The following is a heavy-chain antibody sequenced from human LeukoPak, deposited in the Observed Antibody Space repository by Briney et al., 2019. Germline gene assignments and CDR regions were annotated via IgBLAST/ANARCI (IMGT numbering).Heavy chain of an antibody. J-gene: IGHJ5*02. CDR3: TTEFLDP. Sequence: PGGSLRLSCAASGFTFSGSAMHWVRQASGKGLQWVGRIRSKANNYETAYAASVKGRFTISRDDSKNTAYLQMNSLKTEDTAVYYCTTEFLDPWGQGTLVTVSS. V-gene: IGHV3-73*01. CDR2: IRSKANNYET. CDR1: GFTFSGSA. D-gene: IGHD3-3*01.